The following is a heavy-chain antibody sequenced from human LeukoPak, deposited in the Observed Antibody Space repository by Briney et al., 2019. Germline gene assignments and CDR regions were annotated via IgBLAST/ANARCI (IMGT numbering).Heavy chain of an antibody. CDR1: GFTFSSYE. V-gene: IGHV3-48*03. CDR3: ARLYSSSSGLRASDY. J-gene: IGHJ4*02. CDR2: ISSSGSTI. Sequence: GGSLRLSCAASGFTFSSYEMNWIRQAPGKGLEWVSYISSSGSTIFYADSVKGRFTISRDNAKSSLYLQMNSLRAEDTAVYYCARLYSSSSGLRASDYWGQGTLVTVSS. D-gene: IGHD6-6*01.